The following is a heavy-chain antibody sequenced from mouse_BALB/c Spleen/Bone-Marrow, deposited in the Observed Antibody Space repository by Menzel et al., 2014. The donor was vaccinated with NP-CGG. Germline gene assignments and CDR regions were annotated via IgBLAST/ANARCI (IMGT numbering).Heavy chain of an antibody. Sequence: VQLKESGGGLVQPGGSLKLSCADSGFDFSRYWMSWVRQAPGKGLEWIGEINPDSSTIDYTPSLKDKFIISRDNAKNTLYLQMSKVRSEDTALYYCARNHYYGLFAYWGQGTLVTVSA. CDR2: INPDSSTI. J-gene: IGHJ3*01. V-gene: IGHV4-1*02. CDR3: ARNHYYGLFAY. CDR1: GFDFSRYW. D-gene: IGHD1-2*01.